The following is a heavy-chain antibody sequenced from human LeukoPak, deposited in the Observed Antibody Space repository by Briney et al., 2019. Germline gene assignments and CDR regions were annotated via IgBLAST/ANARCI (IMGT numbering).Heavy chain of an antibody. CDR2: ISGYNGNT. V-gene: IGHV1-18*01. CDR3: AKCVSAYWSEN. CDR1: GYTFTSYG. Sequence: ASVKVSCEASGYTFTSYGISWVRQAPGQGLEWMGWISGYNGNTNYAQKFQGRLTMTTDTSTSTAYMELKSLRSNDTAVYYCAKCVSAYWSENWGQGTLVTVS. D-gene: IGHD3-3*01. J-gene: IGHJ4*02.